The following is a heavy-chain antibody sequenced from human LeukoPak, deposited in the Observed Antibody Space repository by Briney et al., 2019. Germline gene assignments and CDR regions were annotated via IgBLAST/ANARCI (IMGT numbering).Heavy chain of an antibody. J-gene: IGHJ5*02. V-gene: IGHV4-61*02. D-gene: IGHD3-3*01. CDR1: GGSISSGSYY. CDR3: AREHYAYYDFWSGYNNWFDP. Sequence: SETLSLTCTVSGGSISSGSYYWRWLRQPAGKGLEWIGRIYTSGSTNYNPSLKSRVTISVDTSKNQFSLKLSSVTAADTAVYYCAREHYAYYDFWSGYNNWFDPWGQGTLVTVSS. CDR2: IYTSGST.